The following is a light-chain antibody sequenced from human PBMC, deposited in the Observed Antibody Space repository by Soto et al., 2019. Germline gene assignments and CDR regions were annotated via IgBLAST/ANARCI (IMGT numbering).Light chain of an antibody. Sequence: QSALTQPASVSGSPGQSITISCTGTSSDVGDYNYVSWYQQHPGKAPKLMIYDVNNRPSGVSNRFSASKSANTASLTISGLQAEDEADYYCSSYTGSGPVVFGGGTKVTVL. J-gene: IGLJ2*01. V-gene: IGLV2-14*03. CDR2: DVN. CDR3: SSYTGSGPVV. CDR1: SSDVGDYNY.